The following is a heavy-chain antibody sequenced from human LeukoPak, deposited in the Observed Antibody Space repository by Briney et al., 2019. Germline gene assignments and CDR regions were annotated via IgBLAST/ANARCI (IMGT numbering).Heavy chain of an antibody. D-gene: IGHD1/OR15-1a*01. V-gene: IGHV3-43D*03. J-gene: IGHJ6*03. CDR2: ISWDGGST. Sequence: GGSLRLSCAASGFTFDDYAMHWVRQAPGKGLEWVSLISWDGGSTYYADSVKGRFTISRDNSKNSLYLQMNSLRAEDTALYCCERAPPNMNKAYMDVWGKGTTVTVPS. CDR1: GFTFDDYA. CDR3: ERAPPNMNKAYMDV.